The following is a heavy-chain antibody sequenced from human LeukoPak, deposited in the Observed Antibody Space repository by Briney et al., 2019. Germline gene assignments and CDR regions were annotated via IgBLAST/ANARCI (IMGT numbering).Heavy chain of an antibody. V-gene: IGHV3-53*01. CDR2: IDSSDTT. Sequence: TGGSLRLSCAASGFTVSSNYMTWVRQAPGKGLEWVSVIDSSDTTFYTDSVKGRFTISRDNSKNTLFLQMNSLRAEDTAVYYCARARHSGSYYGFDSWGQGTLVTVSS. CDR3: ARARHSGSYYGFDS. CDR1: GFTVSSNY. J-gene: IGHJ4*02. D-gene: IGHD1-26*01.